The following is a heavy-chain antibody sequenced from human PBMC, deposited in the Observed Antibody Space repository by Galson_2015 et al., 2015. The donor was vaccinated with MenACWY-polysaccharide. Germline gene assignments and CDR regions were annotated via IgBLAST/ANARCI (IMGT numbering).Heavy chain of an antibody. CDR1: GFTFSSYT. CDR3: ARGRLDY. Sequence: SLRLSCAASGFTFSSYTMNWVRQAPGKGLEWLSYISSGSSTIYYADSVKGRFTISRDNAKNSLHLQINSLRAEDTAVYYCARGRLDYWGQGTLVTVSS. CDR2: ISSGSSTI. J-gene: IGHJ4*02. V-gene: IGHV3-48*01.